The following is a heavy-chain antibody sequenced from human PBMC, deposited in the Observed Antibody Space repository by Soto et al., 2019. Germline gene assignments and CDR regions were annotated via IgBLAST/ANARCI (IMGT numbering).Heavy chain of an antibody. CDR2: INGDGSTT. J-gene: IGHJ4*02. CDR3: GRVGQGRYYFVY. Sequence: EVHLVESGGGSVQPGGSLKLSCAGSGFAFSSYWIHWVRQVPGKGLVWVSRINGDGSTTSYADSVRGRFTISRDNAKDTLSLAINSLRAEDTTLDYGGRVGQGRYYFVYWGQRTRVTVSP. CDR1: GFAFSSYW. V-gene: IGHV3-74*01.